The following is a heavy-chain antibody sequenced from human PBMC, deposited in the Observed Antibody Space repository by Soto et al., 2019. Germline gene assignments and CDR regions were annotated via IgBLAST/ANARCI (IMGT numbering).Heavy chain of an antibody. CDR2: IGTAGDT. V-gene: IGHV3-13*04. CDR1: GFTFSSYD. CDR3: ARAIGPGTFDY. Sequence: EVQLVESGGGLVQPGGSLRLSCAASGFTFSSYDMHWVRQATGKGLEWVSAIGTAGDTYYPGSVKGRFTISRENAKNSLYLQMNSLRAGDTAVYYCARAIGPGTFDYWGQGTLVTVSS. J-gene: IGHJ4*02. D-gene: IGHD1-26*01.